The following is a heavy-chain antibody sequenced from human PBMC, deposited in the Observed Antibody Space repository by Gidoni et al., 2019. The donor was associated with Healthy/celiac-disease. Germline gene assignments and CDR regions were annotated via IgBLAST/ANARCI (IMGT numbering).Heavy chain of an antibody. V-gene: IGHV2-5*02. Sequence: QITLKESGPTLVKPTQTLTLTCTFSGFSLSTSGVGVGWIRQPPGKALEWLALIHWDDDKRYSPSLKSRLTITKDTSKNQVVLTMTNMDPVDTATYYCAHRTYYYDSSGYPPFDYWGQGTLVTVSS. CDR3: AHRTYYYDSSGYPPFDY. D-gene: IGHD3-22*01. CDR1: GFSLSTSGVG. CDR2: IHWDDDK. J-gene: IGHJ4*02.